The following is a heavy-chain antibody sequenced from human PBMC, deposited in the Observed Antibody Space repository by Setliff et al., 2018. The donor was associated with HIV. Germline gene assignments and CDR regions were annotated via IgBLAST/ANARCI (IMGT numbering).Heavy chain of an antibody. CDR3: ARDWRHGYDLNFDY. V-gene: IGHV3-7*01. Sequence: GGSLRLSCAASGFRFRSYWMSWVRQAPGKGLESVANVKQDGTETLYVDSVKGRFTISRDNANNLVYLQMNSLGVEDTAVYFCARDWRHGYDLNFDYCGRGTLVTVA. J-gene: IGHJ4*01. CDR1: GFRFRSYW. D-gene: IGHD5-12*01. CDR2: VKQDGTET.